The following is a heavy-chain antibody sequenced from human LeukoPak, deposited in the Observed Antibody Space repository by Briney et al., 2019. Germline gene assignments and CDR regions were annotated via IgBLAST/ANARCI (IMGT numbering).Heavy chain of an antibody. CDR1: RFTFSSYA. CDR2: ISYDGNNK. CDR3: ARESARGAFDI. V-gene: IGHV3-30-3*01. J-gene: IGHJ3*02. Sequence: GGSLRLSCAASRFTFSSYAMHWVRQAPGKGLEWVAVISYDGNNKYYADSVKGRFTISRDNSTNTLYLQMNSLRADDTALYYCARESARGAFDIWGQGTMVTVSS. D-gene: IGHD5-12*01.